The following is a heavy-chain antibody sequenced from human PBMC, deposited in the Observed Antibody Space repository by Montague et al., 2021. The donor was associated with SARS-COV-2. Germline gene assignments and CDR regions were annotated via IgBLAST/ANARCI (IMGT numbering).Heavy chain of an antibody. CDR2: LHFEKKRFD. Sequence: CAISGDSVVGLRGRSDWLTYAPQSDFQCVGRLHFEKKRFDHYQVSTIGRISIKAHTSKNQLSLQLDSVTPEDPDVYYCARGDGLGPYTGYAFDIWGQGTLVTVSS. CDR3: ARGDGLGPYTGYAFDI. D-gene: IGHD3-16*01. J-gene: IGHJ3*02. V-gene: IGHV6-1*01. CDR1: GDSVVGLRGR.